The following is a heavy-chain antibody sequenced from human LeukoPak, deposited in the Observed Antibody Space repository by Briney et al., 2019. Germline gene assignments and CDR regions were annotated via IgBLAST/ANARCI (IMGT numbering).Heavy chain of an antibody. V-gene: IGHV4-59*08. J-gene: IGHJ6*03. CDR2: ISYSGST. CDR1: GGSMNNSY. CDR3: ARGITYYYYMDV. Sequence: SETLSLTCTVSGGSMNNSYWSWIRQSPGKGLEWIAYISYSGSTHYNPSLRSRITMSLDTSRNHFSLKLTSVTAADTAVYYCARGITYYYYMDVWGKGTTVTVSS.